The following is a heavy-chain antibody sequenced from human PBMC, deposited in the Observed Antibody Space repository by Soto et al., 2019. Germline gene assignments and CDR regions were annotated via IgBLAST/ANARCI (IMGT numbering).Heavy chain of an antibody. J-gene: IGHJ3*02. CDR3: ASGRVWAFDI. V-gene: IGHV3-53*01. CDR2: IYSGGST. CDR1: WFTVSSNY. Sequence: GGSLRLSCAASWFTVSSNYMRSVRQAPGKGLEWVSVIYSGGSTYYADSVKVRFTISRDNSKNTLYLQMDSLRAEDTAVYYCASGRVWAFDIWGQGTMVTVSS. D-gene: IGHD3-16*01.